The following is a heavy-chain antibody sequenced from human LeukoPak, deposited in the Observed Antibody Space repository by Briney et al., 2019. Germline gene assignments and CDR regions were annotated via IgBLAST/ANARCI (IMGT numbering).Heavy chain of an antibody. J-gene: IGHJ2*01. D-gene: IGHD3-22*01. CDR1: GGSISSSSYY. CDR2: IYYSRST. V-gene: IGHV4-39*01. CDR3: ARGVTMIVVVIHDWYFDL. Sequence: PSETLSLTCTVSGGSISSSSYYCGWIRQPPGKGLEWIGSIYYSRSTYYNPSLKSRVTISVDTSKNQFSLKLSSLTAADTAVYYCARGVTMIVVVIHDWYFDLWGRGTLVTVSS.